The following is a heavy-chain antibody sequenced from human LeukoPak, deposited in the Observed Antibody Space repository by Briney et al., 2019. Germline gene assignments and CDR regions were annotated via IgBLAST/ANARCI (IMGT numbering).Heavy chain of an antibody. CDR3: ARAVVGATNRFFDY. CDR2: IYYSGST. J-gene: IGHJ4*02. V-gene: IGHV4-39*07. D-gene: IGHD1-26*01. CDR1: GGSISSRSYY. Sequence: SETLSLTCTVSGGSISSRSYYWGWIRQPPGKGLEWIGSIYYSGSTYYNPSLKSQVTRSVDTSKNQFSLKLSSVTAADTAVYYCARAVVGATNRFFDYWGQGTLVTVSS.